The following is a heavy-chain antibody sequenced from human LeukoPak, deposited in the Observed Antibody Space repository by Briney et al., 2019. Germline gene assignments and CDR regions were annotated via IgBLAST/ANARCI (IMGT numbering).Heavy chain of an antibody. V-gene: IGHV1-69*01. Sequence: ASVKVSCKASGGTFSSYAISSGGQAPGQGLEWRGGIIPIFGTANYAQKFQGRVTITADESTSTAYMELSRLRSEDRAVYYCARATSAVRGAQWRHSYSYYMDVWGKGTTVTVSS. J-gene: IGHJ6*03. CDR3: ARATSAVRGAQWRHSYSYYMDV. D-gene: IGHD3-10*01. CDR1: GGTFSSYA. CDR2: IIPIFGTA.